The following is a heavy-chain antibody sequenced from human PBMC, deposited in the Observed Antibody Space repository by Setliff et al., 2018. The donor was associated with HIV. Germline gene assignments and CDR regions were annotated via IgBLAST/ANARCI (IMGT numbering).Heavy chain of an antibody. CDR3: ARLVWFGEGGGV. Sequence: SVKVSCKASGGTFSSYAISWVRQAPGQGLEWMGGIIPIFGTANYAQKFQGRVTITADESTSTAYMDLRSLRSEDTAVYYCARLVWFGEGGGVWSQGTTVTVSS. CDR1: GGTFSSYA. D-gene: IGHD3-10*01. V-gene: IGHV1-69*13. J-gene: IGHJ6*02. CDR2: IIPIFGTA.